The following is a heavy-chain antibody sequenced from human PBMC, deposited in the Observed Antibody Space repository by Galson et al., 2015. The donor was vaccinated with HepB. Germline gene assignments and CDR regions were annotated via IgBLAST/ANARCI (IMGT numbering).Heavy chain of an antibody. CDR3: ARGGTVTPYAQSDAFDI. V-gene: IGHV1-69*13. D-gene: IGHD4-17*01. J-gene: IGHJ3*02. CDR2: IIPIFGTA. Sequence: SVKVSCKASGGTFSSYAISWVRQAPGQGLEWMGGIIPIFGTANYAQKFQGRVTITADESTSTAYMELSSLRSEDTAVYYCARGGTVTPYAQSDAFDIWGQGTMVTVSS. CDR1: GGTFSSYA.